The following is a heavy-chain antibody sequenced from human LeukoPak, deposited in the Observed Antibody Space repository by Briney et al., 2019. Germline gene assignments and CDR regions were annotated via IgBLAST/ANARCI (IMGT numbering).Heavy chain of an antibody. D-gene: IGHD3-22*01. CDR2: INWNGGST. V-gene: IGHV3-20*03. CDR3: ARDAGTYYYDSSGPKDAFDI. J-gene: IGHJ3*02. Sequence: WIRQPPGKGLEWVSGINWNGGSTGYADSVKGRFTISRDNAKNSLYLQMNSLRAEDTALYYCARDAGTYYYDSSGPKDAFDIWGQGTMVTVSS.